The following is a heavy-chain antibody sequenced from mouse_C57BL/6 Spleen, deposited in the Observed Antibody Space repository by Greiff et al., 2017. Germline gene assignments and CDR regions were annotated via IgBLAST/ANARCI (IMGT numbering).Heavy chain of an antibody. V-gene: IGHV1-82*01. Sequence: VQLQQSGPELVKPGASVKISCKASGYAFSSSWMNWVKQRPGKGLEWIGRIYPGDGDTNYNGKVKGKATLTADKSSSTAYMQLSSLTSEDSAVYFCARDSIRGYYYAMDYWGQGTSVTVSS. CDR3: ARDSIRGYYYAMDY. D-gene: IGHD2-10*02. CDR2: IYPGDGDT. J-gene: IGHJ4*01. CDR1: GYAFSSSW.